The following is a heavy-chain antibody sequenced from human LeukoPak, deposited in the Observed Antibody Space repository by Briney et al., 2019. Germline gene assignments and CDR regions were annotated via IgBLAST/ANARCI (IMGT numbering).Heavy chain of an antibody. Sequence: SVKVSCKTSGGTLRTHIFSWVRQTPGQGLEWMGRITPIIETTNYAQRFQGRVTITADPYTGTVYMEMSNLRSDDTAIYYCTRVNLRGSKYNWFDPWGQGTPVTVSS. CDR2: ITPIIETT. CDR1: GGTLRTHI. J-gene: IGHJ5*02. D-gene: IGHD4-11*01. CDR3: TRVNLRGSKYNWFDP. V-gene: IGHV1-69*08.